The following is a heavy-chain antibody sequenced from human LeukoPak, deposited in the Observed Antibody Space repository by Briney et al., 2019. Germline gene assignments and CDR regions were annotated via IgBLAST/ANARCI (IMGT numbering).Heavy chain of an antibody. V-gene: IGHV3-21*01. CDR1: GFTFSSYT. J-gene: IGHJ4*02. Sequence: GGSLRLSCAASGFTFSSYTMNWVRQAPGKGLEWVSSITSSSSYIYYTDSAKGRFTISRDNAKNSLFLQMNSLRAEDTAVYYCVRVLSGTLTFDHWGQGTLAAVSS. D-gene: IGHD3-9*01. CDR2: ITSSSSYI. CDR3: VRVLSGTLTFDH.